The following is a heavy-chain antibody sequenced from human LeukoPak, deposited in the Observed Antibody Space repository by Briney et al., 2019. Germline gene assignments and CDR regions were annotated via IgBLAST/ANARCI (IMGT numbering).Heavy chain of an antibody. J-gene: IGHJ4*02. CDR2: IYHSGST. CDR3: ATGYSSTWYYFDY. V-gene: IGHV4-59*01. D-gene: IGHD6-13*01. CDR1: GDSISSYY. Sequence: SETLSLTCTVSGDSISSYYWSWIRQPPGKGLEWIGYIYHSGSTNYHPSLKSRVTISADTSKHQFSLKLASVTAADTAVYYCATGYSSTWYYFDYWGQGTLVTVSS.